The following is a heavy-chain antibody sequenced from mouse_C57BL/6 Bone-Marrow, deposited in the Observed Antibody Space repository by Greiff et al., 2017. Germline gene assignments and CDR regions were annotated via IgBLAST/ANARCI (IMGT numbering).Heavy chain of an antibody. CDR3: AMFYYDYDGFAY. V-gene: IGHV1-55*01. CDR1: GYTFTSYW. Sequence: QVQLQQPGAELVKPGASVKMSCKASGYTFTSYWITWVKQRPGQGLEWIGDIYPGSGSTNYNEKFKSKATLTVDTSSSTAYMQLSSLTSEDSAVYYCAMFYYDYDGFAYWGQGTLVTVSA. J-gene: IGHJ3*01. CDR2: IYPGSGST. D-gene: IGHD2-4*01.